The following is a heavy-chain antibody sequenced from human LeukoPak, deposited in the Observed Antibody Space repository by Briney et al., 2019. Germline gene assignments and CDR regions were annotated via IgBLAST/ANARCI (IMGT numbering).Heavy chain of an antibody. CDR2: IYSGGST. J-gene: IGHJ4*02. V-gene: IGHV3-66*01. CDR3: AKESPYRAPTRTYYFDY. D-gene: IGHD1-14*01. Sequence: GGSLRLSCAASGFTVSSNHMSWVRQAPGKGLEWVSIIYSGGSTYYADSVKGRFTISRDNSKNTLFLQMNSLRAEDTALYYCAKESPYRAPTRTYYFDYWGQGTLVTVSS. CDR1: GFTVSSNH.